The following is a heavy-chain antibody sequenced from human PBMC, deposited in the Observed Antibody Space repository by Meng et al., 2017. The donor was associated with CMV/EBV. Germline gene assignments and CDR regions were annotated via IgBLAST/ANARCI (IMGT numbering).Heavy chain of an antibody. D-gene: IGHD3-3*01. CDR3: AREGYDFWSGSPPRGWFDP. CDR1: GVSISSYY. J-gene: IGHJ5*02. V-gene: IGHV4-59*01. Sequence: SETLSLTCTVSGVSISSYYWSWIRQPPGKGLEWIGYIYYSGSTNYNPSLKSRVTISVDTSKNQLSLKLSSVTAADTAVYYCAREGYDFWSGSPPRGWFDPWGQGTLVTVSS. CDR2: IYYSGST.